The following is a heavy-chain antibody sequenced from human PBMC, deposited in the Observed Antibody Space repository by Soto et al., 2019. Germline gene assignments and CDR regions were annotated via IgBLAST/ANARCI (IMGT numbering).Heavy chain of an antibody. D-gene: IGHD1-1*01. CDR3: ARGKGMEENYYYYGMDV. CDR2: INGGNGHT. J-gene: IGHJ6*02. V-gene: IGHV1-3*01. CDR1: GYTFSTYA. Sequence: GASVKVSCKASGYTFSTYALHWVHQAPGQGLEWMGWINGGNGHTRYSQKFKDRVTISRDTPASTAYMELSGLRSEDTAVYYCARGKGMEENYYYYGMDVWGQGTTVTVSS.